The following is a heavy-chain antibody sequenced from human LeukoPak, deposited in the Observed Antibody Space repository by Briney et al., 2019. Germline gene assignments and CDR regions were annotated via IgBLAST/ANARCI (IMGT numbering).Heavy chain of an antibody. D-gene: IGHD1-26*01. Sequence: SETLSLTRTVSGGSISYYYWSWIRQPPGKGLEWLGYIYYSGSTKYNPSLKSRVTISVDTSKNQFSLKLSSVTAADTAVYYCARLFSGSYATWGQGTLVTVSS. CDR3: ARLFSGSYAT. J-gene: IGHJ5*02. V-gene: IGHV4-59*08. CDR1: GGSISYYY. CDR2: IYYSGST.